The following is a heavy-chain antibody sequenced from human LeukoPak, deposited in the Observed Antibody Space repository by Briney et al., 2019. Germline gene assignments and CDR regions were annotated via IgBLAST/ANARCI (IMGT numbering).Heavy chain of an antibody. CDR1: GFTFSSYG. Sequence: PGGTLRLSCAASGFTFSSYGMSWVRQAPGKGLEWVSAISGSGGSTYYADSVKGRFTISRDNSKNTVYLQMNSLRAEDTAVYYCARDPGYSYGYDYWGQGTLVTVSS. V-gene: IGHV3-23*01. CDR2: ISGSGGST. D-gene: IGHD5-18*01. J-gene: IGHJ4*02. CDR3: ARDPGYSYGYDY.